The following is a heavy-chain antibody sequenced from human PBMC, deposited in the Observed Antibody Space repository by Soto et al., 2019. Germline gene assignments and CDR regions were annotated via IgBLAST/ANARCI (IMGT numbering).Heavy chain of an antibody. CDR1: GGSFSGYY. CDR2: INHSGST. J-gene: IGHJ3*02. V-gene: IGHV4-34*01. CDR3: ARGLYYYDSSGYPKDDDAFDI. Sequence: SETLSLTCAVYGGSFSGYYWSWIRQSPGKGLEWIGEINHSGSTNYNPSLKSRVTISVDTSKNQFSLKLSSVTAADTAVYYCARGLYYYDSSGYPKDDDAFDIWGQGTMVTVSS. D-gene: IGHD3-22*01.